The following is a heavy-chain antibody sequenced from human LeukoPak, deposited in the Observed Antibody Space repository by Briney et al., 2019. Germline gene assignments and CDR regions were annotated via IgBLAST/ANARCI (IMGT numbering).Heavy chain of an antibody. D-gene: IGHD1-26*01. Sequence: GGSLRLSCAASGFTFSSYGMHWVRQAPGKGLEWVAFIRYEGSNKYYADSVKGRFTISRDNSKNTLYLQMNSLRAEDTAVDYCAKSQWELRWYWFDPWGQGTLVTVSS. CDR1: GFTFSSYG. J-gene: IGHJ5*02. CDR2: IRYEGSNK. CDR3: AKSQWELRWYWFDP. V-gene: IGHV3-30*02.